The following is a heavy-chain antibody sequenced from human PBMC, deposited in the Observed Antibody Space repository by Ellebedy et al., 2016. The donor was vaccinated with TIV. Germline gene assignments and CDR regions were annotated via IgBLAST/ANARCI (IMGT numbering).Heavy chain of an antibody. CDR1: GFTFSIYT. Sequence: GGSLRLSCSASGFTFSIYTMHWVRQAPGKGLEYVSVISSDGDSTYYADSVRGRFTISRDNSKNTLYLQMNSLRAEDTAVYSCCYMGSGTYGDLDYWGHGTLVTVSS. V-gene: IGHV3-64*04. CDR3: CYMGSGTYGDLDY. D-gene: IGHD3-10*01. J-gene: IGHJ4*01. CDR2: ISSDGDST.